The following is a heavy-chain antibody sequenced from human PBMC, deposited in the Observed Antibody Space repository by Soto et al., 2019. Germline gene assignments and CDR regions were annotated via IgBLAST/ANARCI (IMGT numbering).Heavy chain of an antibody. V-gene: IGHV4-34*01. Sequence: QLRLQKWGAGLLNPSEPLSLTCVVYGGSFSGYYWTWFRQPPGTGLEGIGEINHSGSTNYNPSLKSRVTISVDTSKNQFSLKLTSVTAADTAVYYCARDKITGLFDYWGQGTLVTVSS. D-gene: IGHD2-8*02. CDR1: GGSFSGYY. CDR2: INHSGST. J-gene: IGHJ4*02. CDR3: ARDKITGLFDY.